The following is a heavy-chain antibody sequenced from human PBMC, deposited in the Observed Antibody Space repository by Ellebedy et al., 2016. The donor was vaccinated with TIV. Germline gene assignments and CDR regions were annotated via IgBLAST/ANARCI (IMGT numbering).Heavy chain of an antibody. CDR1: EWGFSNFG. V-gene: IGHV3-33*03. CDR2: IWFDGTNE. Sequence: GESLKISCVASEWGFSNFGMHWVRQAPGKGLEWVALIWFDGTNEDYADSVKGRFTISRDNSKNTLYLQMNSLRAEDTAVYYCASYDWNRFDYWGQGTLVTVSS. CDR3: ASYDWNRFDY. D-gene: IGHD1-20*01. J-gene: IGHJ4*02.